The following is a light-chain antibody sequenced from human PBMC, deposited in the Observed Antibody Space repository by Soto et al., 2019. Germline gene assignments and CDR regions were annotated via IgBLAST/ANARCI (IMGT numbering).Light chain of an antibody. V-gene: IGKV1-5*01. Sequence: IQMTQSPSSRSSCLVGRFTITCQASHDIRKYLNWYQQKPGKAPKLLIYDASSLESGVPSRFSGSGAGTEFTLTISSLQPDDFATYYCQHYYGFSRTFGQGTKVDIK. CDR3: QHYYGFSRT. CDR2: DAS. J-gene: IGKJ1*01. CDR1: HDIRKY.